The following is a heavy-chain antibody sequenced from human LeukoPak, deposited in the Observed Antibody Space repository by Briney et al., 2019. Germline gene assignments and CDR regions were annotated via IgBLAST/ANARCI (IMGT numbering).Heavy chain of an antibody. CDR3: ARVAAEVVGVPGAIGFGWVRRDYYYMDV. CDR1: GYTFTGYY. Sequence: ASVKVSCKASGYTFTGYYMHWVRQAPGQGLEWMGIINPTSGSTSYAQKFQGRVTMTRDMSTSTVYMEMSRLRSEDTAVYYCARVAAEVVGVPGAIGFGWVRRDYYYMDVWGKGTTVTVS. CDR2: INPTSGST. J-gene: IGHJ6*03. V-gene: IGHV1-46*01. D-gene: IGHD2-2*02.